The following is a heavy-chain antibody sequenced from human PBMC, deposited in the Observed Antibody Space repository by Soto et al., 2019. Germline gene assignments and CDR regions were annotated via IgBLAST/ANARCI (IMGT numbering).Heavy chain of an antibody. CDR2: INTDGSST. CDR3: ARASGSNIHFDY. D-gene: IGHD1-26*01. CDR1: GLTFSSYW. Sequence: EVQLVESGGGLVQPGGSLRLSCAASGLTFSSYWMHWVRQAPGKGLVWVSRINTDGSSTTYADSVKGRFTNSRDNTKNTLYLQMNSLRFEDTAVYYCARASGSNIHFDYWGQGTLVTVSS. J-gene: IGHJ4*02. V-gene: IGHV3-74*01.